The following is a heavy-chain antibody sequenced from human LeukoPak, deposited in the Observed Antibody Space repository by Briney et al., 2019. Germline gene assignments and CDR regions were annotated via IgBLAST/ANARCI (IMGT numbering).Heavy chain of an antibody. CDR1: GGSVRSYY. Sequence: KPSETLSLTCTVSGGSVRSYYWSWIRQPQGEGLELIAYIHNTGSTNYNPSLKSRVTISLDTSKNEFSLKLTSVTAADTAVYYCVRDWEGFNFDIWGQGTMVTVSS. D-gene: IGHD1-26*01. J-gene: IGHJ3*02. CDR2: IHNTGST. CDR3: VRDWEGFNFDI. V-gene: IGHV4-59*02.